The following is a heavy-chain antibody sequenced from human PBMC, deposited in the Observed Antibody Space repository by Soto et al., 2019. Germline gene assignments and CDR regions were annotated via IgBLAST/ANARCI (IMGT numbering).Heavy chain of an antibody. D-gene: IGHD6-19*01. J-gene: IGHJ5*02. Sequence: SETLSLTCTVSGASLSSGGYFYTWVRQPPGKGLEWLGYIYYSWGTNYNPSLKSRVTISLDKSKSQFSLRLISVTAADTAVYYCTREQSDDNYFDPWGQGTLVTVSS. V-gene: IGHV4-61*08. CDR1: GASLSSGGYF. CDR2: IYYSWGT. CDR3: TREQSDDNYFDP.